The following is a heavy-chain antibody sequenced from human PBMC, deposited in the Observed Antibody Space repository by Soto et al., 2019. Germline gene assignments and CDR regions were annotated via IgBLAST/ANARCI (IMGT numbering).Heavy chain of an antibody. V-gene: IGHV3-48*02. Sequence: VGSLRLSCAASGFTFSSYSMNWVRQAPGKGLEWVSYISSSSSTIYYADSVKGRFTISRDNAKNSLYLQMNSLRDEGTAVYYCARPWGGYYDILTGYWGGYYFDYWGQGTLVTVSS. D-gene: IGHD3-9*01. J-gene: IGHJ4*02. CDR3: ARPWGGYYDILTGYWGGYYFDY. CDR2: ISSSSSTI. CDR1: GFTFSSYS.